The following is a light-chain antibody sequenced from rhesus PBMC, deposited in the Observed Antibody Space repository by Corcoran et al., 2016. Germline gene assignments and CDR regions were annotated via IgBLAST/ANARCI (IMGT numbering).Light chain of an antibody. CDR3: QHSYGIPLT. V-gene: IGKV1-74*01. CDR1: EIVDNY. CDR2: KAS. J-gene: IGKJ4*01. Sequence: DIQMTQSPSSLSASVGDRVTISCRTSEIVDNYLHWSQKKPVKAPRLLIYKASTLQSGVPSRFSGSGSGREFTLTISSVQPEDFATDYCQHSYGIPLTFGGGTKVDLK.